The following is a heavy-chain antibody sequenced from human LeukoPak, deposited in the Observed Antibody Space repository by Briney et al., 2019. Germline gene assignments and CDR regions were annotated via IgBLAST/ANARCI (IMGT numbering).Heavy chain of an antibody. V-gene: IGHV1-69*05. D-gene: IGHD2-15*01. J-gene: IGHJ4*02. CDR3: ASLHCSGGSCYFY. CDR1: GGTFSSYA. CDR2: IIPIFGTA. Sequence: GSSVKVSCKASGGTFSSYAIRWVRQAPGQGLEWMGRIIPIFGTANYAQKFQGRVTITTDESTSTAYMELSSLRSEDTAVYYCASLHCSGGSCYFYWGQGTLVTVSS.